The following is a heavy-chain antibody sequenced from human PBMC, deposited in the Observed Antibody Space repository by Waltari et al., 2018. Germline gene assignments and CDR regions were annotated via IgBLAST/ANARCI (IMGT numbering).Heavy chain of an antibody. Sequence: EVQVVESGGGLIQPGGSLRLSCAASGFTVSSYFMTWVRRTPGKGLGGVSSIHSGDTTFYPDSVKGRFTISRDISKNMVYLQMNSLKAEDTAVYYCARNIEVAGTHYNWFDPWGQGTLVTV. CDR3: ARNIEVAGTHYNWFDP. D-gene: IGHD6-19*01. CDR2: IHSGDTT. J-gene: IGHJ5*02. V-gene: IGHV3-53*01. CDR1: GFTVSSYF.